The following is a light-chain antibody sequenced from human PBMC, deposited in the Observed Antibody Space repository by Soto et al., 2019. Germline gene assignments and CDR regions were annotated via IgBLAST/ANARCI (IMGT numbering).Light chain of an antibody. CDR2: DAS. CDR3: QQRSNWPPLT. Sequence: EIVLTQSPATLSLSPGERATLSCRTSQSVSSYLAWYQQKPGQAPRLLIYDASNRATGIPARFSGSGSGTDFTLTTSSLEPEDFAVYYCQQRSNWPPLTFGGGTKVDNK. CDR1: QSVSSY. J-gene: IGKJ4*01. V-gene: IGKV3-11*01.